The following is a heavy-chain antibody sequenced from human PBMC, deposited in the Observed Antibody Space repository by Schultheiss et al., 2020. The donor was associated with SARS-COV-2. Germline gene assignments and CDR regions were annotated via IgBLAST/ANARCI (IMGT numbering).Heavy chain of an antibody. CDR3: AKQEGMMVVNPLDY. V-gene: IGHV3-30*18. CDR1: GFTFSSYD. J-gene: IGHJ4*02. Sequence: GGSLRLSCAASGFTFSSYDMHWVRQATGKGLEWVAVISYDGSNKYYADSVKGRFTISRDTSKDILYLQMNSLRAEDTAVYYCAKQEGMMVVNPLDYWGQGTLVTVSS. CDR2: ISYDGSNK. D-gene: IGHD2-8*01.